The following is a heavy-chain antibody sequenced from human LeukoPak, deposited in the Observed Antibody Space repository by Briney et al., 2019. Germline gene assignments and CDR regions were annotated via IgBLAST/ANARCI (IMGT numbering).Heavy chain of an antibody. J-gene: IGHJ4*02. CDR3: ARTNVTIFGVVAFDY. Sequence: SETLSLTCTVSGASISNYYWTWIRQPPGKGLEWIGYIYYSGSINYSPSLKSRVTISVDTSKNQFSLKLSSVTAADTAVYYCARTNVTIFGVVAFDYWGQGTLVTVSS. CDR2: IYYSGSI. CDR1: GASISNYY. D-gene: IGHD3-3*01. V-gene: IGHV4-59*12.